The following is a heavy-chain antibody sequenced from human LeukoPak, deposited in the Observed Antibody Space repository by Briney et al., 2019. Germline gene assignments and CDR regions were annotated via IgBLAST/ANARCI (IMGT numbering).Heavy chain of an antibody. CDR1: GFTFSTYA. V-gene: IGHV3-30*03. D-gene: IGHD4-11*01. CDR2: ISYDGSNR. CDR3: ARDPYRMLATVTTGVAFDI. Sequence: PGGSLRLSCAASGFTFSTYAMNWVRQAPGKGLEWVAVISYDGSNRYYADSMKGRFTISRDNAKNSLYLQMNSLRAEDTAVYYCARDPYRMLATVTTGVAFDIWGQGTMVTVSS. J-gene: IGHJ3*02.